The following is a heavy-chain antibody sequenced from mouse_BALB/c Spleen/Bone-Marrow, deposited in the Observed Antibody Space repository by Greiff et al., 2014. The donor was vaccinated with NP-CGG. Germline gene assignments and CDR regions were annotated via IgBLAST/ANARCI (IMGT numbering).Heavy chain of an antibody. J-gene: IGHJ1*01. CDR3: ARDRGVTWDFDV. D-gene: IGHD2-1*01. V-gene: IGHV2-9*02. CDR2: IWAGGST. CDR1: GFSLTSYG. Sequence: VKLEESGPGLVAPSQSLSITCTVSGFSLTSYGVHWVRQPPGKGLEWLGVIWAGGSTNYYSALMSRLSISKDNSKSQVFLKMNSLQNDDTAMYYCARDRGVTWDFDVWGAGTTVTVSS.